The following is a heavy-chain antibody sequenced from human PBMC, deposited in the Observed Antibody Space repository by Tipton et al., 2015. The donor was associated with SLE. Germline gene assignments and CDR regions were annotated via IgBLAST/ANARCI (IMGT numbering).Heavy chain of an antibody. D-gene: IGHD3-10*01. J-gene: IGHJ4*02. CDR2: ISSRGSII. CDR3: AREGSYYYGSGSYSPFDY. V-gene: IGHV3-48*03. Sequence: SLRLSCAAYGFIFSKYEMNWVRQAPGKGLEWLSYISSRGSIIYYTDSVKGRFTISRDNAKNSLYLQMNSLRVEDTAVYYCAREGSYYYGSGSYSPFDYWGQGTLVTVSS. CDR1: GFIFSKYE.